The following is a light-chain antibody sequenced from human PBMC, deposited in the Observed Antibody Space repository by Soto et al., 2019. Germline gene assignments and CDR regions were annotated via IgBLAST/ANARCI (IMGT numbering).Light chain of an antibody. V-gene: IGKV1-5*03. CDR3: QQYNSYPYT. J-gene: IGKJ2*01. CDR1: QSISSW. CDR2: QAS. Sequence: DIPMTQSPSTLSASVGDRVAITCRASQSISSWLAWYQQKPGKAPKLLIYQASSLESGVPSRFSSSGSGTKVTLTTISLQPGDFATYFCQQYNSYPYTFGLGSKLEIK.